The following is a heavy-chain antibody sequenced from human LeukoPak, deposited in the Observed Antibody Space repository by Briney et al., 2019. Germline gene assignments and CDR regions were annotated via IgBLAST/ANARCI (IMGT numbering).Heavy chain of an antibody. CDR2: ISYGGSNK. CDR3: ARDRYYDILTGAWYVFDI. Sequence: GGSLRLSCAASGFTFSSYAMHWVRQAPGKGLEWVAVISYGGSNKYYADSVKGRFTIARDNSKNTLYLQMNSLRAEDTAVYYCARDRYYDILTGAWYVFDIWGQGTMVTVSS. V-gene: IGHV3-30-3*01. J-gene: IGHJ3*02. CDR1: GFTFSSYA. D-gene: IGHD3-9*01.